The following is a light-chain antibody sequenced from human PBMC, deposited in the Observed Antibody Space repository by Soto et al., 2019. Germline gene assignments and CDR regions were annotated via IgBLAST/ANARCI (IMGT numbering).Light chain of an antibody. CDR2: DAY. CDR1: QSFRGL. J-gene: IGKJ5*01. Sequence: EVVLTKSPVTLSLSPGERATLSCRASQSFRGLLAWYQQKPGQAPRPLIYDAYNRATGIPPRFSGSGSGTYFTLTISNLDSEESTVYYCQQRHMWPIPFGQGIRLEIK. V-gene: IGKV3-11*01. CDR3: QQRHMWPIP.